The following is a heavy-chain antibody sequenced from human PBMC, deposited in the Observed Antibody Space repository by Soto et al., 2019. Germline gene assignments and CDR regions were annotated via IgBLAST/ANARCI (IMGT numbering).Heavy chain of an antibody. CDR2: INQGGSEK. V-gene: IGHV3-7*03. CDR1: GFRFSEKW. Sequence: GGSLRLSCATSGFRFSEKWMTWVRQAPGRGLEWVAHINQGGSEKFYVDSVKGRFTISRDNAKNSLSLQMNSLIDEDTGVYYCARGHYGLEVWGQGTTVTVSS. J-gene: IGHJ6*02. CDR3: ARGHYGLEV.